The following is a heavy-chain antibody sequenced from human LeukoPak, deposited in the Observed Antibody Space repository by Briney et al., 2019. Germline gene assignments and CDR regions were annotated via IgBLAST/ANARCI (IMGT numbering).Heavy chain of an antibody. CDR2: IYYSGST. CDR3: ARHYLMVYAIGDYFDY. CDR1: GGSISSSSYY. Sequence: SETLSLTCTVSGGSISSSSYYWGWIRQPPGKGLEWIGSIYYSGSTYYNPSLKNRVTISVDTSKNQFSLKLSSVTAADTAVYYCARHYLMVYAIGDYFDYWGQGTLVTVSS. D-gene: IGHD2-8*01. V-gene: IGHV4-39*01. J-gene: IGHJ4*02.